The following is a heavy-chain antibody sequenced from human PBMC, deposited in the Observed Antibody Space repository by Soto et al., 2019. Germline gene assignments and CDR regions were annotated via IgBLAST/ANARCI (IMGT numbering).Heavy chain of an antibody. CDR3: ARGPTSAGNVDY. V-gene: IGHV1-8*01. CDR1: GYTFTRYD. J-gene: IGHJ4*02. CDR2: MNPNSGNT. D-gene: IGHD1-1*01. Sequence: QVQLVQSGAEVKKPGASVKVSCKASGYTFTRYDINWVRQATGQGLEWMGWMNPNSGNTGYAQKFQGRVTMTRTTSISTAYMDLSSLRSEDTAVYYSARGPTSAGNVDYWGQGTLVTVSS.